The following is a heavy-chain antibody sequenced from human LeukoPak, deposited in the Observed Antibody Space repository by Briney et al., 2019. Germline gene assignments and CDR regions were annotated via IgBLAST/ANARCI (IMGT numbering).Heavy chain of an antibody. J-gene: IGHJ4*02. V-gene: IGHV3-9*01. CDR2: ISWNSGSM. Sequence: GGSLRLSCAASGFTFDDYAMHWVRQAPGKGLEWVSGISWNSGSMDYADSVKGRFTISRDNAKNSLYLQMNSLRAEDTALYYCARAIDYWGQGTLVTVSS. CDR1: GFTFDDYA. CDR3: ARAIDY.